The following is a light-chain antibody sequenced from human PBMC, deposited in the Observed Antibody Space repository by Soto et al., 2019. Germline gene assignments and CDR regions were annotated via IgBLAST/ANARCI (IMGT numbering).Light chain of an antibody. V-gene: IGKV1-5*03. Sequence: DIQMTQSPSTLSASVGDRVTITCRASQSIDINLAWYQQKPGKAPNLLIYKASSLESAVPSRFSGSGSGTEFTLTISSLQPDDFATYYCQQYQHKSYPYTFGQGTKLEIK. CDR3: QQYQHKSYPYT. CDR2: KAS. J-gene: IGKJ2*01. CDR1: QSIDIN.